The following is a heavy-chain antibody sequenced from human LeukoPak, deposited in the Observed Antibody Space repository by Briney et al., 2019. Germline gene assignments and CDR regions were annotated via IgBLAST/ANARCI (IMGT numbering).Heavy chain of an antibody. CDR3: ARGMTSYSYGMDV. CDR2: INPNSGGT. J-gene: IGHJ6*02. Sequence: GASVKVSCKASRYTFTGYYMHWVRQAPGQGLEWMGWINPNSGGTNYAQKFQGRVTVTRDTSISTAYMELSRLRSDDTAVYYCARGMTSYSYGMDVGGQGTTVTVSS. CDR1: RYTFTGYY. V-gene: IGHV1-2*02.